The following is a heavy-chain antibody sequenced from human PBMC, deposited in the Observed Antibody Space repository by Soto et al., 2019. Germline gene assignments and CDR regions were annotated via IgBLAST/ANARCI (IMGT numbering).Heavy chain of an antibody. CDR1: GYSFTSYW. CDR3: ARLTDYYDSSAYYENVDY. D-gene: IGHD3-22*01. Sequence: GESLKSSGKRSGYSFTSYWIGWGLQMPWKGLEWMGIIYPGDSDTRYSPSFQGQVTISADKSISTAYLQWSSLKASDTAMYYCARLTDYYDSSAYYENVDYWGQGTLVTVSA. CDR2: IYPGDSDT. J-gene: IGHJ4*02. V-gene: IGHV5-51*01.